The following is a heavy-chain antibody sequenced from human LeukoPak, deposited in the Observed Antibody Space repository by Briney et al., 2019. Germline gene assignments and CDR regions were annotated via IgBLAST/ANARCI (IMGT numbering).Heavy chain of an antibody. V-gene: IGHV1-69*13. CDR1: GGTFSSYA. Sequence: ASVKASCKASGGTFSSYAISWVRQAPGQGLEWMGGIIPIFGTANYAQKYQGIVTTTADDSTSTAYMERSSLRSEDTAVYYCARGVGGYNYVGYWGQGTLVTVSS. CDR2: IIPIFGTA. D-gene: IGHD5-24*01. J-gene: IGHJ4*02. CDR3: ARGVGGYNYVGY.